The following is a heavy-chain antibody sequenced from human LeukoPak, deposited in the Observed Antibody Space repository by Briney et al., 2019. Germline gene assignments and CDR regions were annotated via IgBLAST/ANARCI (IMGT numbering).Heavy chain of an antibody. J-gene: IGHJ4*02. V-gene: IGHV3-30*18. CDR1: GFTFSSYG. CDR2: ISYDGSNK. CDR3: AKVDYYDSSGTDY. Sequence: GGSLRLSCAASGFTFSSYGMHWVRQAPGKGLEWVAVISYDGSNKYYADSVKGRFTISRDNSKNTLYLQMNSLRAEDTAVYYCAKVDYYDSSGTDYWGQGTLGTGSS. D-gene: IGHD3-22*01.